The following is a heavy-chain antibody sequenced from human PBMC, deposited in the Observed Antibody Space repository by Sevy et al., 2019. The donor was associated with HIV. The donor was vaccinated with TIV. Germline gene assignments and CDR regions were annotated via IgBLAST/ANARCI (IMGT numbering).Heavy chain of an antibody. V-gene: IGHV3-9*01. CDR1: GFTFDDYA. CDR2: ISWNSGSI. D-gene: IGHD4-4*01. Sequence: GGSLRLSCAASGFTFDDYAMHWVRQAPGKGLEWVSGISWNSGSIGYADSVKGRFTISRDNAKNSLYLQMNSLRAEDTALYYGAKDNIYRAYDAFDIWGQGTMVTVSS. CDR3: AKDNIYRAYDAFDI. J-gene: IGHJ3*02.